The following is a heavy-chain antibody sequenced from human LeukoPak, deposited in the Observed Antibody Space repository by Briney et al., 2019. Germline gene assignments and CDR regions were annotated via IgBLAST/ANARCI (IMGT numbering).Heavy chain of an antibody. CDR3: ARDQHKFDY. CDR2: ISTYNGDT. CDR1: GYIFTNLD. J-gene: IGHJ4*02. Sequence: ASVKVSCKASGYIFTNLDITWVRQAPGQGLEWMGWISTYNGDTDYAQKLQGRVTMTTDTSTSTAYMELRSLTSDDTAMYYCARDQHKFDYWGQGTLVTVSS. V-gene: IGHV1-18*01.